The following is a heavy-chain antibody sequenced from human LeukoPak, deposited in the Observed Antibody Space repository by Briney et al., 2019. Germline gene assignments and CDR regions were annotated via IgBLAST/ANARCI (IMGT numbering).Heavy chain of an antibody. CDR3: ARKEYADPRPFNY. V-gene: IGHV4-4*02. CDR1: GASISSSNW. CDR2: IYHSGST. D-gene: IGHD2-2*01. J-gene: IGHJ4*02. Sequence: PSGTLSLTCAVSGASISSSNWWSWVRQPPGQGLEWIGEIYHSGSTNYNPSLKSRVTISLDKSKNQFSLRLSSVTAADTAVYYCARKEYADPRPFNYWGQGTLVTVSS.